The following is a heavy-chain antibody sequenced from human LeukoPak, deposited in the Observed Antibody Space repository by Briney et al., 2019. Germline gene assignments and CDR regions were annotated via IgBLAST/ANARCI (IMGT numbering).Heavy chain of an antibody. J-gene: IGHJ6*04. Sequence: GGSLRLSCAASGFTFSYYWMTWVRQAPGKGLEWVSSITSSSSYIYYADSVKGRFTISRDNAKNSLYLQMNSLRAEDTAVYYCAELGITMIGGVWGKGTTVTISS. CDR2: ITSSSSYI. V-gene: IGHV3-21*01. CDR1: GFTFSYYW. CDR3: AELGITMIGGV. D-gene: IGHD3-10*02.